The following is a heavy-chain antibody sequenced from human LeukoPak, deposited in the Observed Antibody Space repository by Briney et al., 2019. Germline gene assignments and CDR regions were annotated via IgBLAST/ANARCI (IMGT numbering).Heavy chain of an antibody. CDR3: ASKRGLYYDFWSGHNWFDP. V-gene: IGHV3-74*01. CDR1: GFTFSSYW. CDR2: INSDGSTT. Sequence: GGSLRLSCAASGFTFSSYWMHWVRQAPGKGLVWVSRINSDGSTTNYADSVKGRFTISRDNAKNTLYLQMNSLRAEDTAVYYCASKRGLYYDFWSGHNWFDPWGQGTLVTVSS. J-gene: IGHJ5*02. D-gene: IGHD3-3*01.